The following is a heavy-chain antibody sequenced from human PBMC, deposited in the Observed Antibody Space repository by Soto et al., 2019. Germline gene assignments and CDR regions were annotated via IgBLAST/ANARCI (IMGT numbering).Heavy chain of an antibody. Sequence: GGSLRVSCAAAGVTCSSYWMHWVRQAPGKGLVWVSRINSDGSSTSYADSVKGRFTISRDNAKNTLYLQMNSLRAEDTAVYYCARDSPDHGWYFDLWGRGTLVTVSS. J-gene: IGHJ2*01. CDR2: INSDGSST. CDR3: ARDSPDHGWYFDL. V-gene: IGHV3-74*01. CDR1: GVTCSSYW.